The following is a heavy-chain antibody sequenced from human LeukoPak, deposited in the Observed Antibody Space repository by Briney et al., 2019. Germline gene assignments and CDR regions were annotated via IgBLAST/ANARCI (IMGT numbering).Heavy chain of an antibody. CDR1: GFTFSSYA. D-gene: IGHD2-15*01. V-gene: IGHV3-23*01. CDR3: AKDRAATLWDFDY. Sequence: GGSLRLSCAASGFTFSSYAMSWVRQASGKGLEWVSGISGSVCSTYYGHSVKGRIPISRDNSKNTLYLQINSLRAEDTAVYYCAKDRAATLWDFDYWGQGTLVTVSS. J-gene: IGHJ4*02. CDR2: ISGSVCST.